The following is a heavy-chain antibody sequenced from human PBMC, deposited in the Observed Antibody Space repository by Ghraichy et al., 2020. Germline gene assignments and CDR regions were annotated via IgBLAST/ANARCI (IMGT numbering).Heavy chain of an antibody. J-gene: IGHJ5*01. V-gene: IGHV4-61*01. CDR1: GDSVTSGRYY. D-gene: IGHD6-13*01. CDR3: ARGMRSSSWFDS. Sequence: SETLSLTCTVSGDSVTSGRYYWNWIRRPPGMGLEWIGYVYFTGGTNYSPSLKSRVTISVDSSRNKFSLNLASVTAADTAVYFCARGMRSSSWFDSWGQGALVTVSS. CDR2: VYFTGGT.